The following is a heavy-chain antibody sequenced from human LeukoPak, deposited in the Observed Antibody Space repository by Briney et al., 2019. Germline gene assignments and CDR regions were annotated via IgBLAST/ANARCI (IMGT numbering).Heavy chain of an antibody. CDR3: VSFYETY. V-gene: IGHV3-74*01. CDR1: GNYW. J-gene: IGHJ4*02. Sequence: GGSLRPSCAASGNYWMHWVRQAPGKGLVWVSHINSDGSWTSYADSVKGRFTISKDNAKNTVYLQMNSLRAEDTAVYYCVSFYETYWGRGTLVTVSS. D-gene: IGHD2/OR15-2a*01. CDR2: INSDGSWT.